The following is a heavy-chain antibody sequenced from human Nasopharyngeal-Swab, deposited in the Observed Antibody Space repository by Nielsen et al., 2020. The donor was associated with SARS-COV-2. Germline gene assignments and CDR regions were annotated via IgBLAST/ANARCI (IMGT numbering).Heavy chain of an antibody. V-gene: IGHV3-9*01. CDR1: GFTLDDYP. CDR3: ARDRNGFIYYYYGMDV. CDR2: ISWNSGSI. D-gene: IGHD3-3*01. Sequence: GGSLRLSCAASGFTLDDYPTHGVRQLPGRALEWVSGISWNSGSIGYADSVKGRFTISRDNAKNSLYLQMNSLRAEDTAVYYCARDRNGFIYYYYGMDVWGQGTTVTVSS. J-gene: IGHJ6*02.